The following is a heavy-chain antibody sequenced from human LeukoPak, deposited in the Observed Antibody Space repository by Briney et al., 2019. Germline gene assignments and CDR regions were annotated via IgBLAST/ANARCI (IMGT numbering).Heavy chain of an antibody. CDR1: GGSFSGYY. J-gene: IGHJ4*02. Sequence: SETLSLTCAVYGGSFSGYYWSWLRQPPGKGLEWIGEINHSGSTNYNPSLKSRVTISVDTSKNQFSLKLSSVTAADTAVYYCARGRGYYDSSGYYYVRRYFDYWGQGTLVTVSS. CDR3: ARGRGYYDSSGYYYVRRYFDY. D-gene: IGHD3-22*01. V-gene: IGHV4-34*01. CDR2: INHSGST.